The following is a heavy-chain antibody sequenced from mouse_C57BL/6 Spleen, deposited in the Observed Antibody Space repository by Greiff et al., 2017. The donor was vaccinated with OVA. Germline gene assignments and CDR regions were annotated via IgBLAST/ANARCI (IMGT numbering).Heavy chain of an antibody. CDR3: ARRGILGGYFDG. Sequence: QVQLQQSGPELVKPGASVKISCKASGYAFSSSWMNWVKQRPGKGLEWIGRIYPGDGDTNYNGKFKGKATLTADKSSSTAYMQLSGLTSEDSAVYCCARRGILGGYFDGWGTGTTVTVSS. CDR2: IYPGDGDT. J-gene: IGHJ1*03. CDR1: GYAFSSSW. D-gene: IGHD3-1*01. V-gene: IGHV1-82*01.